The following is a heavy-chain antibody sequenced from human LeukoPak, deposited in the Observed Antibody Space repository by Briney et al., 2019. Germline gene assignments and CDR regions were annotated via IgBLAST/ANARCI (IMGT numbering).Heavy chain of an antibody. Sequence: GASVKVSCKASGGTFSSYAISWVRQAPGQGLEWMGRIIPILGIANYAQKFQGRVTITADKSTSTAYMELSSLRSEDTAVYYCARDLYLGFRPRYYFDYWGQGTLVTVSS. D-gene: IGHD2/OR15-2a*01. CDR3: ARDLYLGFRPRYYFDY. CDR1: GGTFSSYA. V-gene: IGHV1-69*04. CDR2: IIPILGIA. J-gene: IGHJ4*02.